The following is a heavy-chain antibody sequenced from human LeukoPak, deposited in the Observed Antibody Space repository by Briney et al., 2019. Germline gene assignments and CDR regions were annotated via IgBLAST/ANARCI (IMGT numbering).Heavy chain of an antibody. CDR1: GGTFSSYA. Sequence: ASVKVSCKASGGTFSSYAISWVRQAPGQGLEWMAGIIPIFGTANYAQKFQGRVTITADESTSTAYMELSSLRSEDTAVYYCARVGYCSGGSCYSPNNYYYYGMDVWGQGTRSPSP. CDR3: ARVGYCSGGSCYSPNNYYYYGMDV. CDR2: IIPIFGTA. V-gene: IGHV1-69*13. D-gene: IGHD2-15*01. J-gene: IGHJ6*02.